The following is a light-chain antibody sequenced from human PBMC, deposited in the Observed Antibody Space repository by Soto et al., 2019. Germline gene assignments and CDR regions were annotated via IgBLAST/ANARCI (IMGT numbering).Light chain of an antibody. J-gene: IGLJ1*01. CDR1: SSDVGGYNY. CDR2: DVS. CDR3: SSYTSSSTQV. Sequence: QPVLTQPASVSGSPGQSITISCTGTSSDVGGYNYVSWYQQHPGKAPKLMIYDVSNRPSGVSNRFSGSKSGNTASLTISGLQAEDEADYYCSSYTSSSTQVFGTGTQLTVL. V-gene: IGLV2-14*01.